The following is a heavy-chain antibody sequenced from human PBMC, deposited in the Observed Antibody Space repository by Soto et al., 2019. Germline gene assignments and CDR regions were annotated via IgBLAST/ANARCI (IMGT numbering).Heavy chain of an antibody. Sequence: SATLSLTCTVSFGSISSHYWSCVRQPAGKGLEWIGRMYDRGSTNNNPSLKSRVTMSIDTSKNQFSLGLSSVTAADTAVYYCARHYGDYFDLFDYWGQGTLVTVS. V-gene: IGHV4-4*07. J-gene: IGHJ4*02. CDR2: MYDRGST. CDR1: FGSISSHY. D-gene: IGHD4-17*01. CDR3: ARHYGDYFDLFDY.